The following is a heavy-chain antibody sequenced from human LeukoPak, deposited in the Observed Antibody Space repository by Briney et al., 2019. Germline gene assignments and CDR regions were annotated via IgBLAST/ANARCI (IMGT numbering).Heavy chain of an antibody. Sequence: SETLSLTCIVSGGSISSTSYYWGWIRQSPGKGLEWIGYIFYTGTTYYNPSLESRITISIDTSRNRFSLKLRSVTAADTAVYYCAREWFGELKGFDPWGQGTLVTVSS. CDR3: AREWFGELKGFDP. CDR2: IFYTGTT. J-gene: IGHJ5*01. V-gene: IGHV4-30-4*08. D-gene: IGHD3-10*01. CDR1: GGSISSTSYY.